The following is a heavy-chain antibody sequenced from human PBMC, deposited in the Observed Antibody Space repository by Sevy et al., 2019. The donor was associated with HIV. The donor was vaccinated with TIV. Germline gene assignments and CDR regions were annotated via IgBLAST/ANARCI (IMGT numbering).Heavy chain of an antibody. CDR2: ISWNSNSI. Sequence: GGSLRLSCAASGFTFDDYAMHWVRQVPGKGLEWVSGISWNSNSIGYADSVKGPATMSRDNAKKSLDLQMNSLRTEDSALYYCAKATDPAYDFWSGIDHYYYAMDVWGQGTTVTVSS. J-gene: IGHJ6*02. V-gene: IGHV3-9*01. CDR1: GFTFDDYA. D-gene: IGHD3-3*01. CDR3: AKATDPAYDFWSGIDHYYYAMDV.